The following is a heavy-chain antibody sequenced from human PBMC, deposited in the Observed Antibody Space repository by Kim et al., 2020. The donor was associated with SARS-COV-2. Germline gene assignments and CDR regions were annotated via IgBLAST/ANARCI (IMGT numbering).Heavy chain of an antibody. D-gene: IGHD3-10*02. CDR2: ISADGGRT. Sequence: GGSLRLSCTASGFIFSSYGMSWVRQAPGKGLEWVSGISADGGRTYFVDSVKGRFTISRDNSKNSLYLQMSSLRGEDTAVYYCSRGRHFFCSGSFNCFDP. J-gene: IGHJ5*02. V-gene: IGHV3-23*01. CDR3: SRGRHFFCSGSFNCFDP. CDR1: GFIFSSYG.